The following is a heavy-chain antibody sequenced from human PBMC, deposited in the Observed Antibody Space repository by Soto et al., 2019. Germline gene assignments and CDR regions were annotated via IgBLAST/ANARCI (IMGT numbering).Heavy chain of an antibody. Sequence: VKVSCKASGYTFTSYGISWVRQAPGQGLEWMGWISAYNGNTNYAQKLQGRVTMTTDTSTSTAYMELRSLRSDDTAVYYCARRDSSGWHYWFDPWGQGTLVTVSS. CDR1: GYTFTSYG. CDR3: ARRDSSGWHYWFDP. V-gene: IGHV1-18*01. D-gene: IGHD6-19*01. CDR2: ISAYNGNT. J-gene: IGHJ5*02.